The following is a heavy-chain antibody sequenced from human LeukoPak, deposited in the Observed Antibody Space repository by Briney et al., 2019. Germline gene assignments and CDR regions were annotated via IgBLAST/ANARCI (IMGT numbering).Heavy chain of an antibody. V-gene: IGHV3-21*04. D-gene: IGHD3-16*01. Sequence: GGSLRLSCAASGFTFSSYEMNWVRQAPGKGLEWVSSISSSSSYIYYADSVKGRFTISRDNAKNSLYLQMNSLRAEGTAVYYCARFTPQGYGWGGYNRFDPWGQGTLVTVSS. CDR1: GFTFSSYE. CDR2: ISSSSSYI. J-gene: IGHJ5*02. CDR3: ARFTPQGYGWGGYNRFDP.